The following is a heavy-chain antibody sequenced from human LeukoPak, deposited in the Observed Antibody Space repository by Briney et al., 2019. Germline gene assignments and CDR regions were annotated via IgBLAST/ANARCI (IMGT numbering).Heavy chain of an antibody. D-gene: IGHD3-3*01. Sequence: ASVKVFCKASGYTFTSYDINWVRQATGQGLEWMGWMNPNSGSTSYAQKFQGRVTMTRDTSTSTVYMELSSLRSEDTAVYYCARDLGGITIFGVVTGYYYYGMDVWGQGTTVTVSS. CDR2: MNPNSGST. CDR1: GYTFTSYD. V-gene: IGHV1-8*01. CDR3: ARDLGGITIFGVVTGYYYYGMDV. J-gene: IGHJ6*02.